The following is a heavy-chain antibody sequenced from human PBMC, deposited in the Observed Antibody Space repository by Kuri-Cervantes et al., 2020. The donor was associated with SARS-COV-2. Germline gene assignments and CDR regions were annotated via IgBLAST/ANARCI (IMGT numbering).Heavy chain of an antibody. CDR3: AKDEGAGHFHY. CDR1: GFTFSSYG. CDR2: IRYDGSNK. Sequence: LSLTCAASGFTFSSYGMHWVRQAPGKGLEWGAFIRYDGSNKYYADSVKGRFTISRDSSKNTLYLRMNSLRAEDTAVYYCAKDEGAGHFHYWGRGTLVTVSS. D-gene: IGHD6-19*01. V-gene: IGHV3-30*02. J-gene: IGHJ4*02.